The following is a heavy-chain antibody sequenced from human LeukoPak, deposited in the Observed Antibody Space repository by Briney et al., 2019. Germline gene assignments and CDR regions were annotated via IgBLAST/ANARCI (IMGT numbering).Heavy chain of an antibody. Sequence: PGGSLRLSCAASGFTFSSYAMNWVRQAPGKGLEWVSSISSSSYIYYADSVKGRFTISRDNAKNSLYLRMNSLRAEDTAVYYCARELGPWGVRGVIIEPNDYWGQGTLVTVSS. CDR3: ARELGPWGVRGVIIEPNDY. J-gene: IGHJ4*02. CDR1: GFTFSSYA. D-gene: IGHD3-10*01. CDR2: ISSSSYI. V-gene: IGHV3-21*01.